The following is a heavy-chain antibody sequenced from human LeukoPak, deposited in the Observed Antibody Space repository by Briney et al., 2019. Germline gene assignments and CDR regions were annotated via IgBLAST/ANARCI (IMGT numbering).Heavy chain of an antibody. CDR1: GYTFTSYA. V-gene: IGHV1-3*01. J-gene: IGHJ4*02. CDR3: ARGTTVSACDY. CDR2: INAGNGNT. Sequence: ASVKVSCKASGYTFTSYAMHWVRQAPGQRLEWMGWINAGNGNTKYSQKFQGRVTMTRDTSTSTVYRDLSSLRSEDTAMYYCARGTTVSACDYWGQGTLVTVSS. D-gene: IGHD4-17*01.